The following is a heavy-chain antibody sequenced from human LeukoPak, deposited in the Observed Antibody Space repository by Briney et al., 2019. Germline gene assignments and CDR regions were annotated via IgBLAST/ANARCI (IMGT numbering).Heavy chain of an antibody. Sequence: GGSLRLSCEASGFNFPDFGMHWLRQAPGKGLEWVAVMWYDGSNKSYLDSVTGRFTISRDTSKNTLYLQMDSLTVEDTAIYYCARGKGFWLRSGHFYFDFWGQGTLVTVSS. CDR3: ARGKGFWLRSGHFYFDF. D-gene: IGHD5-12*01. CDR2: MWYDGSNK. J-gene: IGHJ4*02. V-gene: IGHV3-33*01. CDR1: GFNFPDFG.